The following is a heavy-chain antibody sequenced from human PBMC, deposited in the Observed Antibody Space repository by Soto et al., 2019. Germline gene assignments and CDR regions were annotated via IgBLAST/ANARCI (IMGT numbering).Heavy chain of an antibody. D-gene: IGHD2-2*01. Sequence: QTLSLTCAISGDRVSTNSATLDWIRQSPSRGLEWLGRTYYRSKWYNDYAVSVKGRIIINPDTSNNQFSLQPNSVTPVDTAVEYCATLVSNSGLGSWGQGTLVTVAS. J-gene: IGHJ5*01. CDR3: ATLVSNSGLGS. CDR2: TYYRSKWYN. V-gene: IGHV6-1*01. CDR1: GDRVSTNSAT.